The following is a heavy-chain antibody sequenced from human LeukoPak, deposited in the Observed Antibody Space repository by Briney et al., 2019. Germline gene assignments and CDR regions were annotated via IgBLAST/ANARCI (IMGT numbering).Heavy chain of an antibody. CDR2: ISISAGNT. Sequence: QPGGSLRLSCASSGFTFSNYAMSWVRQTPGKGLEWVSAISISAGNTYYAGYVKGRFTISRDNSKNTLYLQMHSLRAEDTAVYYCAKDGAPYDSSDYDYVGYFDYWGQGTLVTVSS. CDR1: GFTFSNYA. J-gene: IGHJ4*02. D-gene: IGHD3-22*01. CDR3: AKDGAPYDSSDYDYVGYFDY. V-gene: IGHV3-23*01.